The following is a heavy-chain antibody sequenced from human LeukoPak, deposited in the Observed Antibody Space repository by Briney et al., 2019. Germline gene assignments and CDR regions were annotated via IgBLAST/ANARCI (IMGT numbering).Heavy chain of an antibody. D-gene: IGHD3-10*01. CDR1: GFTFISYW. J-gene: IGHJ5*02. CDR2: IKQDGSEK. Sequence: GGSLRLSCAASGFTFISYWMSWVRQAPGKGLEWVANIKQDGSEKYYVDSVKGRFTISRDNAKNSLYLQMNSLRAEDTAVYYCARDPTAGAPTYNWFDPWGQGTLVTVSS. V-gene: IGHV3-7*01. CDR3: ARDPTAGAPTYNWFDP.